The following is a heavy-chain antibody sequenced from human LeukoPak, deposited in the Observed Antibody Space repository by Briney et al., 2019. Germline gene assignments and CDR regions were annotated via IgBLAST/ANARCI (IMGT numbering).Heavy chain of an antibody. J-gene: IGHJ3*02. D-gene: IGHD3-9*01. V-gene: IGHV3-21*01. CDR1: GFTFSSYS. CDR3: ASPVYDILTGYQNDAFDI. CDR2: ISSSSSYI. Sequence: GGSLRLSCAASGFTFSSYSMNWVRQAPGKGLEWVSSISSSSSYIYYADSVKGRFTISRDNAKNSLYLQMNSLRAEDAAVYYCASPVYDILTGYQNDAFDIWGQGTMVTVSS.